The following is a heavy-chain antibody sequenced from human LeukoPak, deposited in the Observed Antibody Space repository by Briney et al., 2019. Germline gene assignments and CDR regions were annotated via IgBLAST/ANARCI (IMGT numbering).Heavy chain of an antibody. V-gene: IGHV1-8*01. CDR1: GYTFTSYD. Sequence: GASVKVSCKASGYTFTSYDINWVRQATGQGLEWMGWMNPNSGNTGYAQKFQGRVTITADKSMSTAYMELSSLRSEDTAVYYCARDLLGTGGYFDYWGQGTLVTVSS. D-gene: IGHD1-14*01. CDR2: MNPNSGNT. J-gene: IGHJ4*02. CDR3: ARDLLGTGGYFDY.